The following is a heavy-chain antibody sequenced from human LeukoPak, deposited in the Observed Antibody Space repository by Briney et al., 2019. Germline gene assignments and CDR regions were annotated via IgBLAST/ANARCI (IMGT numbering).Heavy chain of an antibody. J-gene: IGHJ4*02. V-gene: IGHV3-33*01. CDR2: IWFDGSNK. D-gene: IGHD6-13*01. CDR3: ARDSITNTAAGTLFDY. CDR1: GFTFSRNG. Sequence: GGSLRLSCAASGFTFSRNGMHWVRQAPGKGLEWVAVIWFDGSNKYYGDFVKGRFTISRDNSKNTLYLQMNTLRAEDTAVYYCARDSITNTAAGTLFDYWGQGTLVTVSS.